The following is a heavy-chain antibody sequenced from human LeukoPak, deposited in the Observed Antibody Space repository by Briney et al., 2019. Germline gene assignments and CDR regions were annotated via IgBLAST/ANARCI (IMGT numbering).Heavy chain of an antibody. CDR3: ARDLRRGYSYVGDY. J-gene: IGHJ4*02. D-gene: IGHD5-18*01. V-gene: IGHV1-18*04. CDR1: GYTFTGYY. Sequence: ASVKVSCKASGYTFTGYYMHWVRQAPGQGLEWMGWISAYNGNTNYAQKLQGRVTMTTDTSTSTAYMELRSLRSDDTAVYYCARDLRRGYSYVGDYWGQGTLVTVSS. CDR2: ISAYNGNT.